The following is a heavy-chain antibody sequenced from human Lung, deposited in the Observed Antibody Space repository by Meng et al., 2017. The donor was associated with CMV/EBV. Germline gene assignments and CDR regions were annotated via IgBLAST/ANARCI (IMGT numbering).Heavy chain of an antibody. CDR2: IYWDDDK. CDR1: GFSLSTSEVG. CDR3: ALFTRSWFDP. D-gene: IGHD2-2*01. J-gene: IGHJ5*02. Sequence: IPLKESGPPLLKPTQTLTLTCTFSGFSLSTSEVGVGWIRQPPGKALEWLAVIYWDDDKRYSPSLKSRLTITKDTSKNQVVLTLTNMDPVDTATYYCALFTRSWFDPWGQGTLVTVSS. V-gene: IGHV2-5*02.